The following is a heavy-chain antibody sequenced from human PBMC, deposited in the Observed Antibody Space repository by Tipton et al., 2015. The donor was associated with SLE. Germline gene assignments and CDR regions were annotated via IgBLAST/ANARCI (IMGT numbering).Heavy chain of an antibody. V-gene: IGHV4-39*07. D-gene: IGHD4-11*01. CDR3: AGEYSNYPGFDP. CDR1: GGSISSSSYY. J-gene: IGHJ5*02. CDR2: INHSGST. Sequence: TLSLTCTVSGGSISSSSYYWSWIRQPPGKGLEWIGEINHSGSTNYNPSLKSRVTISVDTSKNQFSLKLSSVTAADTAVYYCAGEYSNYPGFDPWGQGTLVTVSS.